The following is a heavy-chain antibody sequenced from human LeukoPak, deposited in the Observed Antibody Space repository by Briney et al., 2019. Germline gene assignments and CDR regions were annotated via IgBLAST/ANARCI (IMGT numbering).Heavy chain of an antibody. J-gene: IGHJ4*02. CDR2: ISGSGGST. D-gene: IGHD5-24*01. CDR1: GFTFSSYA. V-gene: IGHV3-23*01. Sequence: GGSLRLSCAASGFTFSSYAMSWVRQAPGKGLEWVSAISGSGGSTYYADSVKGRFTISRDNSKNTVFLQMDSLRAEDTAVYYCAKDRVSGDGYNSLDYWGQGTLVTVSS. CDR3: AKDRVSGDGYNSLDY.